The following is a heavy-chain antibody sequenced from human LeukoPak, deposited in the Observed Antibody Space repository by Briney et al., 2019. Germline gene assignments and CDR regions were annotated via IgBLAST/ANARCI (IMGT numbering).Heavy chain of an antibody. V-gene: IGHV4-39*02. J-gene: IGHJ4*02. Sequence: SETLSLTCTVSGGSISSSSYYWGWIRQPPGKGLEWIGSIYYSGSTYYHPSLKSRVTISVGTSKNHFYLKLSSVTAADTAVYYCARVLGSSWYYYFDYWGQGTLVTVFS. CDR2: IYYSGST. CDR3: ARVLGSSWYYYFDY. CDR1: GGSISSSSYY. D-gene: IGHD6-13*01.